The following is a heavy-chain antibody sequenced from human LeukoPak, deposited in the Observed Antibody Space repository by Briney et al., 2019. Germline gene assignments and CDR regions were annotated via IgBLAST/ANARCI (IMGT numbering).Heavy chain of an antibody. Sequence: GGSLGLSCAASGFTFSSYAMHWVGQAPGTGLEGVAVISYDGSNKYYADSVKGRFTISRDNSKNTLYLQMNSLRAEDTAVYYCARDGSYDSSGLLSPQCYFDYWGQGTLVTVSS. D-gene: IGHD3-22*01. V-gene: IGHV3-30-3*01. J-gene: IGHJ4*02. CDR2: ISYDGSNK. CDR3: ARDGSYDSSGLLSPQCYFDY. CDR1: GFTFSSYA.